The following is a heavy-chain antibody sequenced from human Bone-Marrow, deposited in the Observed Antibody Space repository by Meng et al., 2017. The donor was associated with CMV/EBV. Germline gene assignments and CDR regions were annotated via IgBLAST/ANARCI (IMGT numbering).Heavy chain of an antibody. V-gene: IGHV4-59*01. CDR1: GGSISSYY. J-gene: IGHJ6*02. CDR3: ARDRDYYYGMDV. CDR2: IYYSGST. Sequence: SETLSLTCTVSGGSISSYYWSWIRQPPGKGLEWIGYIYYSGSTNYNPCLKSRVTIPVDTSKTQFSLKLSSVTAADTAVYYWARDRDYYYGMDVWGQGTTVTVSS. D-gene: IGHD3-10*01.